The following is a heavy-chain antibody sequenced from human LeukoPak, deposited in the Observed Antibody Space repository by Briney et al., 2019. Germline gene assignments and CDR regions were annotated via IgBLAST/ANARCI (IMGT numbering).Heavy chain of an antibody. J-gene: IGHJ4*02. CDR3: ARTGGFDY. V-gene: IGHV3-30-3*01. Sequence: QAGGSLRLSCAASGFTFSSYAMHWVRQAPGKGLEWVAVISYDGSNKYYADSVKGRFTISRDNSKNTLYLQMNSLRAEDTAVYYCARTGGFDYWGQGTLVTVSS. CDR2: ISYDGSNK. CDR1: GFTFSSYA.